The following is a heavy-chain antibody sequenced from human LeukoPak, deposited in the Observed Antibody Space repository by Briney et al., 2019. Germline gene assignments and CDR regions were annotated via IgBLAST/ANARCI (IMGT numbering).Heavy chain of an antibody. CDR1: GGSFSGYY. V-gene: IGHV4-34*01. CDR3: ARGFPSGYQLLRRGMDV. D-gene: IGHD2-2*01. J-gene: IGHJ6*02. Sequence: PSETLSLTCAVYGGSFSGYYWSWIRQPPGKGLEWIGEINHSGSTNYNPSLKSRLTISVDTSKNQFSLKLSSVTAADTAVYYCARGFPSGYQLLRRGMDVWGQGTTVTVSS. CDR2: INHSGST.